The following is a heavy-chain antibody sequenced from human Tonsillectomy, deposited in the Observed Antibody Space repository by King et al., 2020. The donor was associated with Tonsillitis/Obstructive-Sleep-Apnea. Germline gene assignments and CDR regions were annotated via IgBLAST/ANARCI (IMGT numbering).Heavy chain of an antibody. Sequence: QLPESGPGLVKPSETLSLTCSVSGASIISSTYSWGWIRQSPGKGLEWIGKSYDGGSTYYNQSLKSRVTIPVDTSKNQFSRKLISVTAADTAVYYCAGRTYGRSSTCYTQSSGWFPPWGQATLVTVSS. V-gene: IGHV4-39*01. D-gene: IGHD2-2*02. CDR2: SYDGGST. J-gene: IGHJ5*02. CDR3: AGRTYGRSSTCYTQSSGWFPP. CDR1: GASIISSTYS.